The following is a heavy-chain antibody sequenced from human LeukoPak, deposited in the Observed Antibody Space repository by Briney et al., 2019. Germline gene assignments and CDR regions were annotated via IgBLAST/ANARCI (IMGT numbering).Heavy chain of an antibody. CDR2: MNRNSGNK. V-gene: IGHV1-8*01. D-gene: IGHD6-13*01. J-gene: IGHJ3*02. Sequence: ASVQFSFQASGYTFTSYDINWVRQATGQGLECMGCMNRNSGNKGYEQKFQGRVTMSRNTSISTAYMELSSLRSEDTDVYYSAREGSYEQPTSNDAFDIWGQGTMVTVSS. CDR1: GYTFTSYD. CDR3: AREGSYEQPTSNDAFDI.